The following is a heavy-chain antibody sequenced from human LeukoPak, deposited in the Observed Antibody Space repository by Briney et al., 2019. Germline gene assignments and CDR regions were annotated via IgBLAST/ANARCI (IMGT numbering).Heavy chain of an antibody. V-gene: IGHV4-4*07. D-gene: IGHD1-1*01. CDR3: ARVRPNWNDGTFDY. CDR2: IYPSGST. CDR1: GASITNYY. Sequence: KPSETLSLTCTVSGASITNYYSSWIRQSAGKGLEWIGRIYPSGSTHSNPSLKSRVTMSLDTSKNQFSLGLSSVTAADTAVYYCARVRPNWNDGTFDYWGQGTLVTVSS. J-gene: IGHJ4*02.